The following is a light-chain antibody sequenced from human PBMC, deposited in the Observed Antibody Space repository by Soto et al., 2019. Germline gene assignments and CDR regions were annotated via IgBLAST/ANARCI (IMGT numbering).Light chain of an antibody. CDR1: QSVNSNY. Sequence: EIVLTQSPGTLSLSPGERATLSCRASQSVNSNYLAWYQRKPGQAPRLLIYGASNRATDIPYRFSASGSGTDFTLTITRLEPEDFAVYHCQQYDSSPPTFGQGTKVEIK. J-gene: IGKJ1*01. CDR3: QQYDSSPPT. V-gene: IGKV3-20*01. CDR2: GAS.